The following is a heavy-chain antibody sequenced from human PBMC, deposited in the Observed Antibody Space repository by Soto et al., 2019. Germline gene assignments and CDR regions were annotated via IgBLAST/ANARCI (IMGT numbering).Heavy chain of an antibody. V-gene: IGHV4-31*03. CDR2: IYYSGST. Sequence: SETLSLTCTVSGGSISSGGYYWSWIRQHPGKGLEWIGYIYYSGSTNYNPSLKSRVTISVDTSKNQFSLKLSSVTAADSAVYYCARVWFAQYSSGYYRAPGAFDIWGQGTMVTVS. CDR1: GGSISSGGYY. J-gene: IGHJ3*02. D-gene: IGHD3-22*01. CDR3: ARVWFAQYSSGYYRAPGAFDI.